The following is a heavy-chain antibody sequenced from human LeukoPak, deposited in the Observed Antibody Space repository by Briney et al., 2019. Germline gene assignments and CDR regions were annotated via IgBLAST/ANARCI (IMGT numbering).Heavy chain of an antibody. D-gene: IGHD5-12*01. Sequence: SETLSLTCAVYGGSFIGYYWSWIRQPPGKGLEWIGEINHSGSTNYNPSLKSRVTISVDTSKNQFSLKLSSVTAADTAVYYCASSGIYYYYGMDVWGQGTTVTASS. CDR2: INHSGST. CDR1: GGSFIGYY. CDR3: ASSGIYYYYGMDV. J-gene: IGHJ6*02. V-gene: IGHV4-34*01.